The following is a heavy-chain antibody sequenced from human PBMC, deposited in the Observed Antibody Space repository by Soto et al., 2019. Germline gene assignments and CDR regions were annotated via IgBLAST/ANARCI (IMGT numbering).Heavy chain of an antibody. D-gene: IGHD3-10*01. CDR2: FRSGGGT. Sequence: QVQLQESGPGLVKPSETLSLTCTVSGDSISSYNLAWIRQPPGKGLEWIGYFRSGGGTSYNPSLKSRVALSADTSMQQFSLRRSSVAAADTAVYYCVRQGIGVLHGLVDVWGQGTTVTVSS. V-gene: IGHV4-59*08. CDR3: VRQGIGVLHGLVDV. CDR1: GDSISSYN. J-gene: IGHJ6*02.